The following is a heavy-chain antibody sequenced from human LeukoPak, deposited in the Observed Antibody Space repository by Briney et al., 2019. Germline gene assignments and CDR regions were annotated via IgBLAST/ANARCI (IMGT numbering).Heavy chain of an antibody. V-gene: IGHV1-69*05. CDR3: ARDRHLRKLGISIYY. CDR2: IIPIFGTA. Sequence: SVKVSCKASGGTFSSYAISWVRQAPGQGLEWMGGIIPIFGTANYAQKFQGRVTITTDESTSTAYMELSSLRSEDTAVYYCARDRHLRKLGISIYYWGQGTLVTVSS. CDR1: GGTFSSYA. J-gene: IGHJ4*02. D-gene: IGHD7-27*01.